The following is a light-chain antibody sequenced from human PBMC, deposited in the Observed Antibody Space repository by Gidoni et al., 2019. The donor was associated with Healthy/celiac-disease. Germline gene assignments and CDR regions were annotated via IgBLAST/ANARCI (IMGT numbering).Light chain of an antibody. CDR3: QQYNNWPPAYT. J-gene: IGKJ2*01. CDR1: QSVSSN. Sequence: VMTQSPATLSVSPGERATLSCRASQSVSSNLAWYQQKPGQAPRLLIYAASTRATGIPARISGSGSGTKFTLTISSLQSEDLGVYYCQQYNNWPPAYTFGQXTKLEIK. V-gene: IGKV3-15*01. CDR2: AAS.